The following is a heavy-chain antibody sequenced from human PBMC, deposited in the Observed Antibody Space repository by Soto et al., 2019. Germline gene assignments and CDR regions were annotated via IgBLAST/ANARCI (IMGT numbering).Heavy chain of an antibody. Sequence: SETLSLTCAVSGGSISSGGYSWSWIRQPPGKGLEWIGYIYHSGSTYYNPSLKSRVTISVDRSKSQFSLKLSSVTAADTAVYYCAREILPYCSSTSCYTAKWFDPWGQGTLVTVSS. V-gene: IGHV4-30-2*01. CDR2: IYHSGST. CDR1: GGSISSGGYS. CDR3: AREILPYCSSTSCYTAKWFDP. D-gene: IGHD2-2*02. J-gene: IGHJ5*02.